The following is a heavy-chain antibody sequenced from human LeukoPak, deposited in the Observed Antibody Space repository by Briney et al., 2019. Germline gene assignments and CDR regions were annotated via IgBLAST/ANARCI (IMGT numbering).Heavy chain of an antibody. V-gene: IGHV3-23*01. CDR3: AKATVYYYDSSGYPGYYFDY. CDR2: ITGSGGST. J-gene: IGHJ4*02. Sequence: GGSLRLSCAASGFTFSNCAMSWVRQAPGKGLEWVSDITGSGGSTHYADSVKGRFTISRDNSKNTLYLQMNSLRAEDTAVYYCAKATVYYYDSSGYPGYYFDYWGQGTLVTVSS. D-gene: IGHD3-22*01. CDR1: GFTFSNCA.